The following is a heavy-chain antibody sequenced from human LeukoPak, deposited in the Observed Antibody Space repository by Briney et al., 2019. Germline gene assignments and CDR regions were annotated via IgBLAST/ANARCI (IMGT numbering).Heavy chain of an antibody. D-gene: IGHD7-27*01. CDR2: IKLDGSEK. V-gene: IGHV3-7*04. CDR3: VRGHLGVDS. CDR1: GFTFRIYW. Sequence: GGSLRLSCAASGFTFRIYWMTWVRQAPGKGLEWVASIKLDGSEKYYVDSVKGRFTISRDNAKNSLYLQMNSLRPEDTAVYYCVRGHLGVDSWGQGTLVTVSS. J-gene: IGHJ5*01.